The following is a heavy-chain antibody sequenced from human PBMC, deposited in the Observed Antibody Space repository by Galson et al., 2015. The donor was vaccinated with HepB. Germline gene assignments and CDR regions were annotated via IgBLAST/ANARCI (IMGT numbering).Heavy chain of an antibody. CDR3: ARDSVRVVHTRYYYYYGMDV. J-gene: IGHJ6*02. CDR2: INPSGGST. V-gene: IGHV1-46*01. Sequence: SVKVSCKASGYTFTSYYMHWVRQAPGQGLEWMGIINPSGGSTSYAQKFQGRVTMTRDTSTSTVYMELSSLRSEDTAVYYCARDSVRVVHTRYYYYYGMDVWGQGTTVTVSS. CDR1: GYTFTSYY. D-gene: IGHD3-3*01.